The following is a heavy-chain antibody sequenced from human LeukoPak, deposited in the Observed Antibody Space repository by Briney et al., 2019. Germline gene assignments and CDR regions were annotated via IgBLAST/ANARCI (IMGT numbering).Heavy chain of an antibody. CDR3: ARVGGWLLRAFDI. V-gene: IGHV3-7*01. J-gene: IGHJ3*02. CDR1: GFTFSSYW. CDR2: IKQDGSEK. Sequence: QAGGSLRLTCAASGFTFSSYWMSWVRQAPGKGLEWEANIKQDGSEKYYVDSVKGRFTISRDNAKNSLYLQMNSLRAEDTAVYYCARVGGWLLRAFDIWGQGTMVTVSS. D-gene: IGHD5-24*01.